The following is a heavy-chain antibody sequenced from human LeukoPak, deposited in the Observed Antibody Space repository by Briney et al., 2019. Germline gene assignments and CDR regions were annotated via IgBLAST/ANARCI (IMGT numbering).Heavy chain of an antibody. D-gene: IGHD3-16*02. CDR1: GFTVSSNY. J-gene: IGHJ4*02. Sequence: TGGSLRLSCAASGFTVSSNYMSWVRQAPGKGLEWVSVIYSGGSTYYADSVKGRFTISRDNSKNTLYLQMNGLRVEDTAVYYCAKDRSGLDYWGQGTLVTVSS. CDR2: IYSGGST. V-gene: IGHV3-53*05. CDR3: AKDRSGLDY.